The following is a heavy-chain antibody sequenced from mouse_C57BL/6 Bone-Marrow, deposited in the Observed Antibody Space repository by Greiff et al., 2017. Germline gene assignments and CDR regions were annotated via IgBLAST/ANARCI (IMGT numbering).Heavy chain of an antibody. CDR1: GYTFTSYW. CDR3: AREDDGYYSAWFAY. V-gene: IGHV1-69*01. D-gene: IGHD2-3*01. CDR2: IDPSDSYT. J-gene: IGHJ3*01. Sequence: QVQLQQPGAELVMPGASVKLSCKASGYTFTSYWMHWVKQRPGQGLEWIGEIDPSDSYTNYNQKFKGKSTLTVDKSSGTAYMQLSSLTSEDSAVYYCAREDDGYYSAWFAYWGQGTLVTVSA.